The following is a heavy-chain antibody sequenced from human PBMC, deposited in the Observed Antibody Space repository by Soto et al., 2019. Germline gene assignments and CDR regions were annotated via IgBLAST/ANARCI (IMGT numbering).Heavy chain of an antibody. CDR1: GFTFSSYA. V-gene: IGHV3-23*01. CDR2: LSGSGATT. Sequence: GGSLRLSCGASGFTFSSYAMSWVRQAPGKGLEWVSRLSGSGATTKYADSVEGRFTISRDNSKNTLDLQMDSLSAEDTAIYYCAKARCSDTDCYFPDTWGQGTLVTVYS. CDR3: AKARCSDTDCYFPDT. J-gene: IGHJ5*02. D-gene: IGHD2-21*02.